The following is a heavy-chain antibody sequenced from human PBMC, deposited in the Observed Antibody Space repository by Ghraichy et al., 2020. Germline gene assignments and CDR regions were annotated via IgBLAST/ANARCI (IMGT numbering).Heavy chain of an antibody. CDR2: SIPISVTP. J-gene: IGHJ3*01. CDR3: ARDLFPYYYDSRASGAFGF. D-gene: IGHD3-22*01. Sequence: SVKVSCKASGGLFTDFTINWVRQAPGQGLEWMGGSIPISVTPNYAQRFQGRVTITADESTSTAYMELSSLRSDDTAVYYCARDLFPYYYDSRASGAFGFWGQGTMVTVSS. V-gene: IGHV1-69*13. CDR1: GGLFTDFT.